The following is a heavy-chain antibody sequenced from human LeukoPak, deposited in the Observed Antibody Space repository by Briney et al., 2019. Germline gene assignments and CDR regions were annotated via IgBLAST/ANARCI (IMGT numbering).Heavy chain of an antibody. CDR1: GFTFSSYS. V-gene: IGHV3-21*01. J-gene: IGHJ4*02. D-gene: IGHD3-10*01. CDR3: AREETYYYGLGSW. CDR2: ISSSSSYI. Sequence: PGGSLRLSCAASGFTFSSYSMNWVRQAPRKGLEWVSSISSSSSYIYYSDSVKGRFTISRDNAKNSLYLQMNSLRAEDTAEYYCAREETYYYGLGSWWGQGTLVTVSS.